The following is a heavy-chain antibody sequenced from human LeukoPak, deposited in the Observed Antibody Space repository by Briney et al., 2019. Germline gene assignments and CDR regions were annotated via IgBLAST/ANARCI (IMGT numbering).Heavy chain of an antibody. CDR1: GFTFCSYG. V-gene: IGHV3-33*01. Sequence: PGGSLRLSCAASGFTFCSYGMQSVRQAPGKGLEWVAVIWYDGSNKYYADSVKGRFTISREHSKNTLYLQMNSLRAEDTAVYYCARDGQWLGSYFDYWGQGTLVTVSS. D-gene: IGHD6-19*01. CDR2: IWYDGSNK. J-gene: IGHJ4*02. CDR3: ARDGQWLGSYFDY.